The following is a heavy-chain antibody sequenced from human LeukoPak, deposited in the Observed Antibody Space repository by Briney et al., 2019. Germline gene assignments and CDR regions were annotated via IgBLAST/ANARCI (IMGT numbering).Heavy chain of an antibody. V-gene: IGHV1-18*01. CDR3: ARDSLRGYSYGNFDY. D-gene: IGHD5-18*01. CDR1: GYTFTSYG. CDR2: ISAYNGNT. J-gene: IGHJ4*02. Sequence: ASVKVSCQASGYTFTSYGISWVRQATGQGLEWMGWISAYNGNTNYAQKLQGRVTMTTDTSTSTAYMELRSLRSDDTAVYYCARDSLRGYSYGNFDYWGQGTLVTVSS.